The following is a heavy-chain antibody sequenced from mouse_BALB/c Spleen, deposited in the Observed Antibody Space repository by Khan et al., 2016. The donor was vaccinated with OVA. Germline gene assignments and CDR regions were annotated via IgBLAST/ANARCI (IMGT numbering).Heavy chain of an antibody. V-gene: IGHV14-3*02. CDR1: GFNIKDNY. J-gene: IGHJ3*01. Sequence: VQLQQPGAELVKPGASVKFSCSASGFNIKDNYISWMNQRPEQSLEWIGSIDTPNDDSNFAPKFQAQVTITGDTSSNTLYLQLSSLTSEDTAVYYCASHYGNPFAYWGQGTLVTVSA. D-gene: IGHD2-1*01. CDR2: IDTPNDDS. CDR3: ASHYGNPFAY.